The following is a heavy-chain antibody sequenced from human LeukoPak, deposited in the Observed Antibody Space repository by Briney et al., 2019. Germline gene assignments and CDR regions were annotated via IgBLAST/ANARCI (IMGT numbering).Heavy chain of an antibody. V-gene: IGHV1-8*03. Sequence: ASVKVSCKASGYTFTGYYMHWVRQAPGQGLEWMGWMNPNSGNTGYAQKFQGRVTITRNTSISTAYMELSSLRSDDTAVYYCAIRRGGSTGFDYWGQGTLVTVSS. J-gene: IGHJ4*02. CDR3: AIRRGGSTGFDY. CDR2: MNPNSGNT. CDR1: GYTFTGYY. D-gene: IGHD3-16*01.